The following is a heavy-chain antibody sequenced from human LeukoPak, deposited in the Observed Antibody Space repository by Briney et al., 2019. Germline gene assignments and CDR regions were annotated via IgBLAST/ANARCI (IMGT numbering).Heavy chain of an antibody. CDR2: ISYDGSNK. Sequence: GGSLRLSCAASGFTFSSYAMHWVRQAPGKGLEWVAVISYDGSNKYYADSVKGRFTISRDNSKNTLYLQMNSLRAEDTAVYYCARDQDPVRGVLWYWGQGTLVTVSS. J-gene: IGHJ4*02. D-gene: IGHD3-10*01. V-gene: IGHV3-30-3*01. CDR1: GFTFSSYA. CDR3: ARDQDPVRGVLWY.